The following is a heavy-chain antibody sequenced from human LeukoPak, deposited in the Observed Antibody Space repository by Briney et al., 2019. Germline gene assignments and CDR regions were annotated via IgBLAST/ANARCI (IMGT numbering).Heavy chain of an antibody. D-gene: IGHD5-24*01. CDR2: IYSGGST. J-gene: IGHJ3*02. CDR3: ARGATIAHDAFDI. Sequence: GGSLRLSCAASGFTVSSNYMSWVRQAPGKGLEWVSVIYSGGSTYYADSVKGRFTLSRDNSKNTLYLQMTSLRAEDTAVYYCARGATIAHDAFDIWGQGTMVTVSS. CDR1: GFTVSSNY. V-gene: IGHV3-53*01.